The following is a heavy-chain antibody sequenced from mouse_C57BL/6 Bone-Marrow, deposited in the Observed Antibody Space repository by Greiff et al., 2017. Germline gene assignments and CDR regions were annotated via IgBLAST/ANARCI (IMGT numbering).Heavy chain of an antibody. Sequence: EVQRVESGGDLVKPGGSLKLSCAASGFTFSSYGMSWVRQTPDKRLEWVATISSGGSYTYYPDSVKGRFTISRDNAKNTLYLQMSSLKSEDTAMYYCARLGGYYVAWFAYWGQGTRVTVSA. CDR2: ISSGGSYT. V-gene: IGHV5-6*01. J-gene: IGHJ3*01. CDR1: GFTFSSYG. D-gene: IGHD2-3*01. CDR3: ARLGGYYVAWFAY.